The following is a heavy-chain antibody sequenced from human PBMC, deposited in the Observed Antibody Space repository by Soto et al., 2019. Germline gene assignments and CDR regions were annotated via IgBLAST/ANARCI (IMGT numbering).Heavy chain of an antibody. J-gene: IGHJ4*02. D-gene: IGHD3-10*01. CDR3: PKEQAFEQIWVFHX. V-gene: IGHV3-30*18. CDR1: GFPFSSYD. Sequence: GGSLRLSFAASGFPFSSYDMHWVRQAPGKGLEWVYLIEYDGSRTSYSDSVKVRFTISIDNSKKMLFLQMDNLRADDTAVYYCPKEQAFEQIWVFHXWGQGTLVTVSX. CDR2: IEYDGSRT.